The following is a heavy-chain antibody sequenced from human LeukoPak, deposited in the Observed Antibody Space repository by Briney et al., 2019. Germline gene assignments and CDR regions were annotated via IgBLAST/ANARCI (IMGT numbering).Heavy chain of an antibody. CDR2: IYSGGST. V-gene: IGHV3-53*01. J-gene: IGHJ4*02. CDR1: GFTVSSNY. CDR3: AKTGKRGYYDILTGSRLDY. Sequence: GGSLRLSCAASGFTVSSNYMSWVRQAPGKGLEWVSVIYSGGSTYYADSVKGRFTISRDNSKNTLYLQMNSLRAEDTAVYYCAKTGKRGYYDILTGSRLDYWGQGTLVTVSS. D-gene: IGHD3-9*01.